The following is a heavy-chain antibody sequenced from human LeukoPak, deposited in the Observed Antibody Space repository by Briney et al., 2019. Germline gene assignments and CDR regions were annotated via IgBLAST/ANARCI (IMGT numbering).Heavy chain of an antibody. D-gene: IGHD2-2*02. V-gene: IGHV1-2*02. CDR3: AIGSPAAIIGGLHSNYPYYYYGMDV. J-gene: IGHJ6*02. CDR1: GYTFTGYY. CDR2: INPNSGGT. Sequence: GASVMVSCKASGYTFTGYYMHWVRQAPGQGLEWMGWINPNSGGTNYAQKFQGRVTMTRDTSISTAYMELSRLRSDDTAVYYCAIGSPAAIIGGLHSNYPYYYYGMDVWGQGTTVTVSS.